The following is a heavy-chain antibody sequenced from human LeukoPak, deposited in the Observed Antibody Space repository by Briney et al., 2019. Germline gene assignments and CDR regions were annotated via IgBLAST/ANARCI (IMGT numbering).Heavy chain of an antibody. CDR1: GASMNSYY. D-gene: IGHD6-19*01. CDR2: IYTSGRMYGSGST. Sequence: PSETLSLTCTVSGASMNSYYWSWIRQPAGRGLEWIGRIYTSGRMYGSGSTNYNPSLKSRVTMSADTSKNQFSLKLSSVTAADTAVYYCARLTVPGIAVAPPGYWGQGTLVTVSS. J-gene: IGHJ4*02. CDR3: ARLTVPGIAVAPPGY. V-gene: IGHV4-4*07.